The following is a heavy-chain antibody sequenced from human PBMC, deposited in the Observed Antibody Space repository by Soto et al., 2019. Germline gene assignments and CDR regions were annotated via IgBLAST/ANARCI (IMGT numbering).Heavy chain of an antibody. CDR2: ISGSGGST. Sequence: GGSLRLSCAASGFTFSSYAMSWVRQAPGKGLEWVSAISGSGGSTYYADSVKGRFTISRDNSKNTLYLQMNSLRAEDTAVYYCAKALLRDYDYIWGSVDYWGQGTLVTVSS. CDR3: AKALLRDYDYIWGSVDY. CDR1: GFTFSSYA. D-gene: IGHD3-16*01. J-gene: IGHJ4*02. V-gene: IGHV3-23*01.